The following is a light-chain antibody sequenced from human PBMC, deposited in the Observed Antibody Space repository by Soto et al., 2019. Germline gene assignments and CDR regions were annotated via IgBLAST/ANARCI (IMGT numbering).Light chain of an antibody. V-gene: IGLV2-23*01. Sequence: QSALTQPASVSGSPGQSITISCTGTSSDIGSYDLVSWYQQFPGKAPKLILYEGGKRPSGVSDRFSDSKSGNTASLTISGLQAADEADYYCAAWDDSLNGVVFGGGTQLTVL. CDR1: SSDIGSYDL. CDR3: AAWDDSLNGVV. J-gene: IGLJ2*01. CDR2: EGG.